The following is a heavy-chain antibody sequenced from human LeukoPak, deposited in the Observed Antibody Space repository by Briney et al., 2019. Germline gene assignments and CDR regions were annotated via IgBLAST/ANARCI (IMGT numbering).Heavy chain of an antibody. CDR3: ARDREWELQSSRYFDY. D-gene: IGHD1-26*01. CDR2: IYYSGSTY. V-gene: IGHV4-61*01. J-gene: IGHJ4*02. CDR1: GGSVNSGNYY. Sequence: AETLSLTCTVSGGSVNSGNYYWSWIRQPPGKGLEWIGYIYYSGSTYYYNPSLESRVTISLDTSKNQFSLKLSSVTAADTAVYYCARDREWELQSSRYFDYWGQGTLVTVSS.